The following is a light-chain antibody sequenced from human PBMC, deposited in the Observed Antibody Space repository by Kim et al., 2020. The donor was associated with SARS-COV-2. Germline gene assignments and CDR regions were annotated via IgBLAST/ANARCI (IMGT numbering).Light chain of an antibody. CDR1: SSDVGGYNY. Sequence: QSALTQPASVSGSPGQSITISCTGTSSDVGGYNYVSWYQQHPGKAPKLMIYDVSKRPSGVSNRFSGSKSGNTASLTISGLQAEDEADYYFSSYTSSSTCVFGGGTKVTVL. J-gene: IGLJ3*02. V-gene: IGLV2-14*01. CDR3: SSYTSSSTCV. CDR2: DVS.